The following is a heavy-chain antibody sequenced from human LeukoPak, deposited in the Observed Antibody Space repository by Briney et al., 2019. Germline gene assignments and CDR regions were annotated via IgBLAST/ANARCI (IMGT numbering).Heavy chain of an antibody. CDR2: IVVGSGNT. D-gene: IGHD2-21*02. CDR1: GFTFTSSA. Sequence: SVKVSCKASGFTFTSSAVQWVRQARGQRLEWIGWIVVGSGNTNYAQKFQERVTITRDMSTSTAYMELSGLRSEDTAVYYCAAGDGARAYWYFDLWGRGTQVTVSS. CDR3: AAGDGARAYWYFDL. J-gene: IGHJ2*01. V-gene: IGHV1-58*01.